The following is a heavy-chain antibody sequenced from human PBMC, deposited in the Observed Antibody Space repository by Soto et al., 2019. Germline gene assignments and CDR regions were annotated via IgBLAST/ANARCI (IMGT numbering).Heavy chain of an antibody. V-gene: IGHV5-51*01. CDR3: AASIFYYGMDV. J-gene: IGHJ6*02. CDR1: GYTFTNYW. CDR2: IYPGDSDT. Sequence: SCKGSGYTFTNYWIGWVRQMPGKGPEWMGIIYPGDSDTKYNPSFQGQVTISADKSITTTYLQWSSLKASDTAIYYCAASIFYYGMDVWGQGTTVTVSS.